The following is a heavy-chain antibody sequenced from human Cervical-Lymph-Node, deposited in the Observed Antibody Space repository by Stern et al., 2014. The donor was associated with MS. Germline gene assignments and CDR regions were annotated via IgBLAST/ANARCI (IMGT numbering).Heavy chain of an antibody. CDR1: GFTFSSYS. CDR2: ISRGSSYI. CDR3: AKDRTEMATINYFDS. V-gene: IGHV3-21*01. J-gene: IGHJ4*02. Sequence: EVHLGESGGGLVKPGGSLRLSCAASGFTFSSYSMNWVRQAPGKGLEWVSSISRGSSYIYYADSVKGRFTISRDNAKNSLYLQMNSLRAEDTAVYYCAKDRTEMATINYFDSWGQGTLVTVSS. D-gene: IGHD5-24*01.